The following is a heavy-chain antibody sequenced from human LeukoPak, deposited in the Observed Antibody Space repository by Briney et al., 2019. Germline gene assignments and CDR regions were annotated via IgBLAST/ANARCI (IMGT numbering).Heavy chain of an antibody. CDR2: MNPNSGNT. CDR1: GYTFTSYD. Sequence: GASVKVSCKASGYTFTSYDINWVRQATGQGLEWMGWMNPNSGNTGYAQKFQGRVTMTRNTSISTAYMGLSSLRSEDTAVYYCARGNLLWLHAFDIWGQGTMVTVSS. CDR3: ARGNLLWLHAFDI. J-gene: IGHJ3*02. V-gene: IGHV1-8*01. D-gene: IGHD3-10*01.